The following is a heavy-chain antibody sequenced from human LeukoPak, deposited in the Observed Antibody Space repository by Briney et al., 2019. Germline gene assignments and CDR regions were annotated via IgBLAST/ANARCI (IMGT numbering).Heavy chain of an antibody. CDR3: ARVHGYYDILTGYYRYYFDY. Sequence: SETLSLTCAVYDGSFSGYYWTWIRQPPGKGLEWLGEINHSGSTNYNPSLKSRVTISVDTSKNQFSLKLTSVPAADTAVYYCARVHGYYDILTGYYRYYFDYWGQGTLVTVYS. J-gene: IGHJ4*02. CDR2: INHSGST. CDR1: DGSFSGYY. V-gene: IGHV4-34*01. D-gene: IGHD3-9*01.